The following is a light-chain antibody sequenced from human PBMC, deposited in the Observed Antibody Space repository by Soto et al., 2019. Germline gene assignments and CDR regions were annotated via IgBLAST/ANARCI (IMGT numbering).Light chain of an antibody. J-gene: IGKJ2*01. Sequence: DIQMTQSPSTLSASVGDRVTITCRASQSISSWLAWYQQKPGKAPKLLIYDSSSLESGVPSRFSGSGSGTEFTLTISSLQPDDFATYYCQQYGYTFGQGTQLQIK. CDR3: QQYGYT. CDR2: DSS. CDR1: QSISSW. V-gene: IGKV1-5*01.